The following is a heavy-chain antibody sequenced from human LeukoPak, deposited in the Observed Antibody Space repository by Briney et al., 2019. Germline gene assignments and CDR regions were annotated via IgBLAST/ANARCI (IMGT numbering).Heavy chain of an antibody. V-gene: IGHV1-46*01. CDR1: GYTFTRYY. J-gene: IGHJ4*02. CDR2: INPGGGGT. Sequence: GASVKVSCKASGYTFTRYYMHWVRQAPGQGLEWMGIINPGGGGTSYAQKFQGRVTMTSDTSTSTLYMELSSLTSEDTAVYYCARDRLAASWSAFDYWGQGTLVTVSS. D-gene: IGHD6-25*01. CDR3: ARDRLAASWSAFDY.